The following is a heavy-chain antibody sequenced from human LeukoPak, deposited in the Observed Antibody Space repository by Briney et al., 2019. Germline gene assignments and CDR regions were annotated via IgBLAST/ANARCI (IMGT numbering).Heavy chain of an antibody. V-gene: IGHV4-31*03. CDR3: ARESLYYYGSGSYYNDY. J-gene: IGHJ4*02. D-gene: IGHD3-10*01. CDR1: GGSISSGGYY. CDR2: IYYSGST. Sequence: PSETLSLTCTVSGGSISSGGYYWSWIRQHPGKGLEWIGYIYYSGSTYYNPSLKSRVTISVDTSKNQFSLKLSSVTAADTAVYYCARESLYYYGSGSYYNDYWGQGTLVTVSS.